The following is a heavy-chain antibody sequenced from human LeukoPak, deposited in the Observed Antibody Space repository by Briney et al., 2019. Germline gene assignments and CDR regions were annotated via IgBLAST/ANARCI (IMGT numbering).Heavy chain of an antibody. CDR2: IYYSGST. CDR3: ARLSVVVVITGSNREYNWFDP. D-gene: IGHD3-22*01. CDR1: GGSISSSSYY. V-gene: IGHV4-39*01. J-gene: IGHJ5*02. Sequence: SETLSLTCTVSGGSISSSSYYWGWIRQPPGKGLEWIGSIYYSGSTYYNPSLKSRVTISVDTSKNQFSLKQSSVTAADTAVYYCARLSVVVVITGSNREYNWFDPWSQGTLVTVSS.